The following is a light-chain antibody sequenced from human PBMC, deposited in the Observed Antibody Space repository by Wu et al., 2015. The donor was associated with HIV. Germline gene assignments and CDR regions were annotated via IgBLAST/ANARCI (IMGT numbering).Light chain of an antibody. J-gene: IGKJ1*01. CDR1: QRVSRW. V-gene: IGKV1-5*03. CDR2: QAP. CDR3: QQYSSNSRT. Sequence: SVGDRVIITXRASQRVSRWLAWYQQKPGKAPELLIYQAPRLQSGVPSRFRGSGSGTEFTLTITSVQPDGFANYYCQQYSSNSRTFGQGTKVEI.